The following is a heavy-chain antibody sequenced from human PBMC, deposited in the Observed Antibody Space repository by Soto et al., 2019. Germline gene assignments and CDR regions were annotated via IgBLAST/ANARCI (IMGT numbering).Heavy chain of an antibody. D-gene: IGHD3-22*01. CDR1: GACISSAGYS. Sequence: SQTLSLTCAVSGACISSAGYSWSWIRQPPGKGLEWIGYIYHSGSTYYNPSLKSRVTISIYKSKNQFSLKLSSVAAADTAVYYCASSMTSYYDSSGYPGPKYFDYWGQGTLVTVSS. CDR2: IYHSGST. J-gene: IGHJ4*02. V-gene: IGHV4-30-2*01. CDR3: ASSMTSYYDSSGYPGPKYFDY.